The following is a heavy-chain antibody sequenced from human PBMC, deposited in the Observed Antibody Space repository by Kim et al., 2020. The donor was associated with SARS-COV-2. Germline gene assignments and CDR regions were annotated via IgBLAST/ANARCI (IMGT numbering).Heavy chain of an antibody. Sequence: SETLSLTCTVSGGSISSYYWSWIRQPPGKGLDWIGYIYYSGSTNYNPSLKSRVTISVDTSKNQFSLKLSSVTAADTAVYYCARRNRFGVEQWVQGTLVTFAS. CDR1: GGSISSYY. D-gene: IGHD3-10*01. CDR3: ARRNRFGVEQ. V-gene: IGHV4-59*08. CDR2: IYYSGST. J-gene: IGHJ4*02.